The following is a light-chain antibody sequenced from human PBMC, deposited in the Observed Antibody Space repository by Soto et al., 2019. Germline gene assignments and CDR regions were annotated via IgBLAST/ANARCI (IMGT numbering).Light chain of an antibody. CDR3: QQYNKWPRT. V-gene: IGKV3-15*01. CDR2: DAS. J-gene: IGKJ1*01. Sequence: EIVMAQSPDTLSVSPGERATLSCRASQSVGINLAWYQQKPGQAPRILIYDASTRATGIPARYSGSGSGTEFNFTISSLQSEDFAVYFCQQYNKWPRTFGQGTKVDIK. CDR1: QSVGIN.